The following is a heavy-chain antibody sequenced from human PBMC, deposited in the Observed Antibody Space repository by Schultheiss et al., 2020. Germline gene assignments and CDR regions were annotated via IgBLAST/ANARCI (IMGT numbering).Heavy chain of an antibody. CDR3: ALLAYCGGDCYFRYWYFDL. V-gene: IGHV1-69*13. CDR2: IIPIFGTA. D-gene: IGHD2-21*02. J-gene: IGHJ2*01. CDR1: GYTFTSYA. Sequence: SVKVSCKASGYTFTSYAISWVRQAPGQGLEWMGGIIPIFGTANYAQKFQGRVTITADESTSTAYMELSSLRSEDTAVYYCALLAYCGGDCYFRYWYFDLWGRGTLVTVSS.